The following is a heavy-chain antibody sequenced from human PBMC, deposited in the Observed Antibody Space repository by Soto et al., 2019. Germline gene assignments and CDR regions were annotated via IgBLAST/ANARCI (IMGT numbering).Heavy chain of an antibody. CDR3: ARADPDASVGY. J-gene: IGHJ4*02. Sequence: SDTLSLTCTVSGGSMSSYYWTWLRQSPGRGLEWIGYISYSGSTYYNPSLKSRVTISADTSKNQFSLRMNSMIAADTAVYYCARADPDASVGYWGQGTLVIVSS. CDR1: GGSMSSYY. CDR2: ISYSGST. V-gene: IGHV4-59*01. D-gene: IGHD2-15*01.